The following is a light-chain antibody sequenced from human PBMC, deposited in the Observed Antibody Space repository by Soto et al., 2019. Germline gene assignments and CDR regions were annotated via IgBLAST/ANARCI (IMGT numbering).Light chain of an antibody. CDR2: DVS. J-gene: IGLJ7*01. V-gene: IGLV2-14*01. Sequence: QSALTQPASVSGSPGQSITISCTGTSSDVGGYNYVSWYQQHPGKAPKLMIYDVSNRPSGVSNRFSGSKSGNTASLTISGLQAEDEADYYCSSYTSSSTSAVFRGGTQLTVL. CDR3: SSYTSSSTSAV. CDR1: SSDVGGYNY.